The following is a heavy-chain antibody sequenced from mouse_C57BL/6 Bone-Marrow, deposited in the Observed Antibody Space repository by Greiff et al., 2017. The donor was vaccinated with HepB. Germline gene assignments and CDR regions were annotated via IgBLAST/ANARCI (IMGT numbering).Heavy chain of an antibody. D-gene: IGHD1-1*01. V-gene: IGHV1-81*01. Sequence: VQLVESGAELARPGASVKLSCKASGYTFTSYGISWVKQRTGQGLEWIGEIYPRSGNTYYNEKFKGKATLTADKSSSTAYMELRSLTSEDSAVYFCAREGSTVVAYYYAMDYWGQGTSVTVSS. J-gene: IGHJ4*01. CDR2: IYPRSGNT. CDR1: GYTFTSYG. CDR3: AREGSTVVAYYYAMDY.